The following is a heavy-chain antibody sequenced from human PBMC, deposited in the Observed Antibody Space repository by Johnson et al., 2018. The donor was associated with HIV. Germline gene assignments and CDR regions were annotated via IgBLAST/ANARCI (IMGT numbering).Heavy chain of an antibody. CDR2: TTWNGGNT. Sequence: VQLVESGGGVVRPGGSLRLSCAASGFTFDDYGMSWVRQGPGKGLEWVSGTTWNGGNTGYVDSVKGRFTISRDNSKTTLFLHINSLRAEDTAVYYCARDRRSSFDIWGQGTMVTVSS. CDR3: ARDRRSSFDI. V-gene: IGHV3-20*04. CDR1: GFTFDDYG. J-gene: IGHJ3*02. D-gene: IGHD6-6*01.